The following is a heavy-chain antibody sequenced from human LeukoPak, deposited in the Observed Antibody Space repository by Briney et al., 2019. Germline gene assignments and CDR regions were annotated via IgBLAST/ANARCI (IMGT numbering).Heavy chain of an antibody. CDR1: GFTFSSYS. CDR3: ARVLAAAGTLHFDH. J-gene: IGHJ4*02. CDR2: MSSRSSYI. D-gene: IGHD6-13*01. Sequence: KPGGSLRLSCAASGFTFSSYSMNWVRQAPGKGLELVSSMSSRSSYIYYAASVKGRFTISRDDAKNSLNLQMNSLRAEDTAVYYCARVLAAAGTLHFDHWGQGVLVSVSS. V-gene: IGHV3-21*01.